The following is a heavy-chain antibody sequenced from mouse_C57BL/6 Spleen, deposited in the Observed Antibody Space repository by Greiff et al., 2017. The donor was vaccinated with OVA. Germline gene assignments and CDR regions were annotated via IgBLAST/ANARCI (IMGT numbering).Heavy chain of an antibody. CDR1: GYTFTSYW. Sequence: QVQLQQPGAELVKPGASVKLSCKASGYTFTSYWMQWVKQRPGQGLEWIGEIDPSDSYTNYNQKFKGKATLTVDTSSSTAYMQLSSLTSEDSAVYYCAYDGYSFAYWGQGTLVTVSA. D-gene: IGHD2-3*01. V-gene: IGHV1-50*01. CDR2: IDPSDSYT. CDR3: AYDGYSFAY. J-gene: IGHJ3*01.